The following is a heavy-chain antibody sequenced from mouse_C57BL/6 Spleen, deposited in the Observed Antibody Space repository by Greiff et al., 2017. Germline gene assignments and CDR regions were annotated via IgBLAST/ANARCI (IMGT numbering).Heavy chain of an antibody. J-gene: IGHJ1*03. Sequence: LVEPGASVKISCKASGYSFTDYNMNWVKQSNGKSLEWIGVINPNYGTTSYNQKFKGKATLTVDQSSSTSYMQLNSLTSEDSAVYYCAREVDYGGEYFDVWGTGTTVTVAS. CDR2: INPNYGTT. CDR3: AREVDYGGEYFDV. CDR1: GYSFTDYN. D-gene: IGHD2-4*01. V-gene: IGHV1-39*01.